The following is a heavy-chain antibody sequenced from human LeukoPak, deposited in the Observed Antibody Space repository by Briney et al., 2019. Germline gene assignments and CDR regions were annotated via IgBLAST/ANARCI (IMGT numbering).Heavy chain of an antibody. CDR1: GFTVSSNY. CDR3: AKLWFGELTDAFDI. J-gene: IGHJ3*02. V-gene: IGHV3-53*01. CDR2: IYSGGST. Sequence: GGSLRLSCAASGFTVSSNYMSWVRQAPGKGMEWVSVIYSGGSTYYADSVKGRFTISRDNSKNTLYLQMNSLRAEDTAVYYCAKLWFGELTDAFDIWGQGTMVTVSS. D-gene: IGHD3-10*01.